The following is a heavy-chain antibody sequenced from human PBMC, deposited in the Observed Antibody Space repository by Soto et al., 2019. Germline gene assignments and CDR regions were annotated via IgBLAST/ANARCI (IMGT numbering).Heavy chain of an antibody. CDR2: IKQDGSEK. V-gene: IGHV3-7*03. CDR3: GRGYSGSIWGSYPLGY. Sequence: EVQLVESGGGLVQPGGSLRLSCAASGFTFSRYWMSWVRQAPGKGLEWVANIKQDGSEKYYVDSVKGRFTISRDNAKKSLYLEMKRLRAEDTAVFFWGRGYSGSIWGSYPLGYWGQGTLVTVSS. D-gene: IGHD3-16*02. J-gene: IGHJ4*02. CDR1: GFTFSRYW.